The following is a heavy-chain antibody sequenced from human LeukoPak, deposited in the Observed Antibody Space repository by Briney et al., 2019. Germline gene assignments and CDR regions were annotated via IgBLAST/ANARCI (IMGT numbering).Heavy chain of an antibody. CDR3: ATDREDYDSSGYYLSDAFDI. V-gene: IGHV3-74*03. Sequence: GGSLRPSCAGSRISLTSYWIHWVRQAPGKRLVWVSRINRDGSSTEYADSVKGRFTISRDNAKNSLYLQMDSLRVEDTAVYYCATDREDYDSSGYYLSDAFDIWGQGTMVTVSS. D-gene: IGHD3-22*01. J-gene: IGHJ3*02. CDR2: INRDGSST. CDR1: RISLTSYW.